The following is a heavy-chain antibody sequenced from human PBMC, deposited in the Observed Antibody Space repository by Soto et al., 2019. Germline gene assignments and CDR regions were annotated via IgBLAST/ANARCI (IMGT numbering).Heavy chain of an antibody. J-gene: IGHJ5*02. CDR3: ARQYGDSPNWFDP. CDR1: GGSISSGSYH. Sequence: SETLSLTCAVSGGSISSGSYHWSWIRQPPGKDLQWIGYIYPSGSTNYNPSLKNRVTISLDRSKNQFSLNLISVTAADTAVYYCARQYGDSPNWFDPWGQGILVTVS. V-gene: IGHV4-30-2*01. D-gene: IGHD2-21*02. CDR2: IYPSGST.